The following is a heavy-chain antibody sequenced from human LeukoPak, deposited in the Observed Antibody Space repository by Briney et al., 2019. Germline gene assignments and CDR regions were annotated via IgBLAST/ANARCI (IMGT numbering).Heavy chain of an antibody. CDR2: VNPNSGGT. D-gene: IGHD2-15*01. CDR1: RYTFTGYY. Sequence: ASVKVSCKASRYTFTGYYMNWVRQAPGQGLEWMGWVNPNSGGTNYAQKFLGRVTMTRDTSISTAYMELSRLRSDDTAVYYCARLGGSVEAATGAFDYWGQGTLVTVSS. J-gene: IGHJ4*02. CDR3: ARLGGSVEAATGAFDY. V-gene: IGHV1-2*02.